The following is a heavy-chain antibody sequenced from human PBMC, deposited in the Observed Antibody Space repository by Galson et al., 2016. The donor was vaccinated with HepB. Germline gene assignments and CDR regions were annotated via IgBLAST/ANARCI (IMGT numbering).Heavy chain of an antibody. CDR1: GDTSNSFA. D-gene: IGHD1-26*01. Sequence: SVKVSCKASGDTSNSFAINWVRQAPGQGLEWLGRTIPMVEVADYSQRLKGRLTITTDKATSTAHMELSGLTSEDTAVYYCARPIGRGRFDPDYWGQGTLVTVSS. CDR3: ARPIGRGRFDPDY. J-gene: IGHJ4*02. CDR2: TIPMVEVA. V-gene: IGHV1-69*04.